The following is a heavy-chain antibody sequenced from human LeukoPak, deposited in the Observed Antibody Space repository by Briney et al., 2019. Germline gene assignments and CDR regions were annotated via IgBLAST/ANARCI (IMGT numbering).Heavy chain of an antibody. V-gene: IGHV1-18*01. J-gene: IGHJ6*03. D-gene: IGHD2-15*01. CDR1: GYTFTSYA. Sequence: ASVKVSCKASGYTFTSYAITWVRQAPGQGLEWMGWISVYNGHTNYAQKLQARVTMTTDTSTSTAYMELRRLRSDDTAVYYCARDLGRYCSGGRCHYYSYYMDVWGKGTTVTVSS. CDR2: ISVYNGHT. CDR3: ARDLGRYCSGGRCHYYSYYMDV.